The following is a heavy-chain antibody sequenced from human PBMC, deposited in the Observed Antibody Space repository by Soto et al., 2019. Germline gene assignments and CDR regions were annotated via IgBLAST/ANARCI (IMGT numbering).Heavy chain of an antibody. J-gene: IGHJ4*02. CDR2: ISAYNGNT. Sequence: ASVKVSCKASGYTFTSYGITWVRQAPGQGLEWMGWISAYNGNTNYAQKVQGRVTMTTDTSTSTAYMELRSLGSDDTAVYYCARVITYYYDSSGYYHFDYWGQGTLVTVSS. V-gene: IGHV1-18*04. D-gene: IGHD3-22*01. CDR3: ARVITYYYDSSGYYHFDY. CDR1: GYTFTSYG.